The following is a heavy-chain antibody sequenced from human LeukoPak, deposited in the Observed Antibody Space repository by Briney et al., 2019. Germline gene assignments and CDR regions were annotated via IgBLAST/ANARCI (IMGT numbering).Heavy chain of an antibody. CDR2: ISYDGSNK. J-gene: IGHJ6*03. Sequence: PGGSLRLSCAASGFTFSSYAMHWVRQAPGKGLEWVAVISYDGSNKYYADSVKGRFTISRDNSKNTLYLQMNSLRAEDTAVYYCARQGRITMVRGVIFNYYYYMDVWGKGTTVTVSS. CDR3: ARQGRITMVRGVIFNYYYYMDV. D-gene: IGHD3-10*01. V-gene: IGHV3-30*11. CDR1: GFTFSSYA.